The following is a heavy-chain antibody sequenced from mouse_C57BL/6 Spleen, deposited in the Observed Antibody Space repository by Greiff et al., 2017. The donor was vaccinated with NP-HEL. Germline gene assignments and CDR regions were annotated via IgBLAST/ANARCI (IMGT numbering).Heavy chain of an antibody. CDR3: TRLRDDSYFDY. CDR1: GYTFTDYE. CDR2: IDPETGGT. V-gene: IGHV1-15*01. J-gene: IGHJ2*01. D-gene: IGHD2-4*01. Sequence: VHLVESGAELVRPGASVTLSCKASGYTFTDYEMHWVKQTPVHGLEWIGAIDPETGGTAYNQKFKGKAILTADKSSSTAYMELRSLTSEDSAVYYCTRLRDDSYFDYWGQGTTLTVSS.